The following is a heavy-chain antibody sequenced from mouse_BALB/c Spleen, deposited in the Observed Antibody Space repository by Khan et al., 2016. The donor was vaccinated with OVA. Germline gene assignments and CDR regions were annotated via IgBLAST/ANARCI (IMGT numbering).Heavy chain of an antibody. CDR1: GFSLTDYG. Sequence: QVQLKESGPGLVVPSQSLSITCTVSGFSLTDYGVNWVRQPPGKGLEWLGMIWGDGSTDYNSALKSRLSISKDNSKSQVFLKMNSLQTDDTANYYCARFGYYDAMDYWGQGTSVTVSS. D-gene: IGHD2-2*01. CDR3: ARFGYYDAMDY. V-gene: IGHV2-6-7*01. J-gene: IGHJ4*01. CDR2: IWGDGST.